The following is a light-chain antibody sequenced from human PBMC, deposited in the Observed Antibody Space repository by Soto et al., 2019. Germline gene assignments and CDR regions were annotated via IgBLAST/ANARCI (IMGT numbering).Light chain of an antibody. CDR3: QQLNSFPIT. J-gene: IGKJ5*01. V-gene: IGKV1-9*01. CDR1: QAISSY. Sequence: MHCSHAASFLSASSGYIVSISCRASQAISSYLAWYQQKPGRAPKLLIYAASTLQSGVPSRFSGSGSGTEFTLTITSLQPEDFATYYCQQLNSFPITFGPGTRLEIK. CDR2: AAS.